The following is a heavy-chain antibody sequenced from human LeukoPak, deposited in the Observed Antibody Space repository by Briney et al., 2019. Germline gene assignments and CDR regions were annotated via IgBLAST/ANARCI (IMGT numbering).Heavy chain of an antibody. V-gene: IGHV3-64D*09. CDR1: GFTFSRYS. CDR2: ISTSGDST. J-gene: IGHJ4*02. D-gene: IGHD6-19*01. CDR3: VQNVYTGGWEHPGQ. Sequence: GGSLRLSCSVSGFTFSRYSMHWVRQAPGKGLEYVSGISTSGDSTNYADSVKGRFTISRDNSKNTLYLQMSSLRAEDTAVYYCVQNVYTGGWEHPGQWGPGTLVTVSS.